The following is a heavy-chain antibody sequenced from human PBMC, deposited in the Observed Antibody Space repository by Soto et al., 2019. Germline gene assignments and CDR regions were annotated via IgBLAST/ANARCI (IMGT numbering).Heavy chain of an antibody. Sequence: PSKTLSLTFTVSGGSLSSGDYYWSWIRMPPWKGLEEIGEISQSGDTNYSPSLKTRSSISIYTSQKYFYLNLASVSSAFTHVYYCARAPKVSGSAQTRPEFWAQGTLVPVSS. D-gene: IGHD6-6*01. J-gene: IGHJ4*02. CDR2: ISQSGDT. V-gene: IGHV4-30-4*01. CDR3: ARAPKVSGSAQTRPEF. CDR1: GGSLSSGDYY.